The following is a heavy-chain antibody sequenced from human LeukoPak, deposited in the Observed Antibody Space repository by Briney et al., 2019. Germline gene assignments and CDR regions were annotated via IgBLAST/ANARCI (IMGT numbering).Heavy chain of an antibody. J-gene: IGHJ6*02. CDR1: GFTFSSYA. D-gene: IGHD2-21*02. V-gene: IGHV3-30-3*01. CDR3: AKGDPYCGSDCYSGYYYGMDV. CDR2: ISYDGSNK. Sequence: GGSLRLSCAASGFTFSSYARHWVRQAPGKGLEWVAVISYDGSNKYYADSVKGRFTISRDNSKNTLYLQMDSLRAEDTAVYYCAKGDPYCGSDCYSGYYYGMDVWGQGTTVTVSS.